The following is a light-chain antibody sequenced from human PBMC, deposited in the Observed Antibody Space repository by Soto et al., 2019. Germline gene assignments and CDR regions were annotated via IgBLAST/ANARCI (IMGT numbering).Light chain of an antibody. CDR1: SSDVGGYDY. V-gene: IGLV2-14*01. CDR3: SSYSISTAYL. Sequence: VLTQPASVSGSPGQSITISCTGTSSDVGGYDYVSWYQLHPGKAPKLMVFEVSNRPSGVSYRFSGSKSGNTASLTISGLHAEDEADYFCSSYSISTAYLFGTGTKLTVL. CDR2: EVS. J-gene: IGLJ1*01.